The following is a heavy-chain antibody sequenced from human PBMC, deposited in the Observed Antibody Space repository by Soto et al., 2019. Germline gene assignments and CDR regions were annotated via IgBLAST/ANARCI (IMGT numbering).Heavy chain of an antibody. V-gene: IGHV1-18*01. CDR1: GYTFTSYG. CDR2: IRPYNGNT. Sequence: QVQLVQSGAEVKKPGASVKVSCKASGYTFTSYGISWVRQAPGQGLEWMGWIRPYNGNTNYAQKLPGRVTMTTDTPTSTAYRELRSLRSDDTAVYYCARDLPPQDYWGQGTLVTVSS. J-gene: IGHJ4*02. CDR3: ARDLPPQDY.